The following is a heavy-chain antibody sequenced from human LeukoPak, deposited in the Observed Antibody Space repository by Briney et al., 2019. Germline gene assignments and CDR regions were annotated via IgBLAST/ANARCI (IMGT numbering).Heavy chain of an antibody. CDR3: ASNYYLDAFDI. V-gene: IGHV3-48*03. J-gene: IGHJ3*02. D-gene: IGHD3-22*01. CDR1: GFTFSSYE. Sequence: PGGSLRLSCAASGFTFSSYEMNWVRQAPGKGVEWVSYISSSGSTIYYADSVKGRFTISRDNAKNSLYLQMNSLRAEDTAVYYCASNYYLDAFDIWGQGTMVTVSS. CDR2: ISSSGSTI.